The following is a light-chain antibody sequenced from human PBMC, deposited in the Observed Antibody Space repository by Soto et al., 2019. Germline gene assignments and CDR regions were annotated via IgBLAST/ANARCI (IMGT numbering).Light chain of an antibody. V-gene: IGKV1-39*01. CDR2: AAS. CDR3: QGSCSSRWT. CDR1: QGISTC. Sequence: EIEMTQSPASLSSSVGERDTISCRASQGISTCLDWYQQKPGQAPKLLIYAASSLPSGVPSRFSGIGSETDFTLTISSLQPEDFATYSCQGSCSSRWTFGQGTKVEIK. J-gene: IGKJ1*01.